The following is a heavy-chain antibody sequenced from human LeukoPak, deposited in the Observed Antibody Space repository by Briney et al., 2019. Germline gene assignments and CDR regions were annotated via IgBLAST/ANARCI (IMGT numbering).Heavy chain of an antibody. V-gene: IGHV1-69*05. J-gene: IGHJ4*02. D-gene: IGHD3-22*01. Sequence: ASVKVSCKASGGTFSSYAISWVRQAPGQGLGWMGRIIPIFGTANYAQKFQGRVTITTDESTSTAYMELSSLRSEDTAVYYCAREGGVVITMDWGQGTLVTVSS. CDR3: AREGGVVITMD. CDR2: IIPIFGTA. CDR1: GGTFSSYA.